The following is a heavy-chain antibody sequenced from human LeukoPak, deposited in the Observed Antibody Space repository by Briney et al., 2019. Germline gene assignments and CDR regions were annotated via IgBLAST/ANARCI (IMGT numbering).Heavy chain of an antibody. CDR2: IYPGESDT. CDR1: GYSFTSYW. V-gene: IGHV5-51*01. D-gene: IGHD6-13*01. CDR3: ARHYSSSWYKPQDAFDI. J-gene: IGHJ3*02. Sequence: GESLKISWKGSGYSFTSYWIGWVRQLPGKGLEWVGIIYPGESDTRYSPSFQDQVTISADKAISTAYLQWSSLKASDTAMYYCARHYSSSWYKPQDAFDIWGQGTMVTVSS.